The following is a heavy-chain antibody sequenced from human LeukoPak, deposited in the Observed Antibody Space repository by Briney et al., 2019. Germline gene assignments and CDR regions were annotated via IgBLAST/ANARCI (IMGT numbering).Heavy chain of an antibody. V-gene: IGHV3-74*01. J-gene: IGHJ3*02. CDR1: GFTFSSYW. D-gene: IGHD3-10*01. CDR3: ARRSITMVRGVIGAFDI. Sequence: GGSLRLSCAASGFTFSSYWMHWVRQAPGKGLVWVSRINSYESSTSYADSVKGRFTNSRDNAKNTLYLQMNSLRAEDTAVYYCARRSITMVRGVIGAFDIWGQGTMVTVSS. CDR2: INSYESST.